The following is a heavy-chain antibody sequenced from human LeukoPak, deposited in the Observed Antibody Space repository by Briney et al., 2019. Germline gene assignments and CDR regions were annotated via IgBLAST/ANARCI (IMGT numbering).Heavy chain of an antibody. CDR1: GFTFSSYG. Sequence: GRSLRLSCAASGFTFSSYGMHWVRQAPGKGLEWVAVISYDGGNKYYADSVKGRFTISRDNSKNTLYLQMNSLRAEDTAVYYCARDFGSSGWYVWGQGTLVTVSS. CDR2: ISYDGGNK. J-gene: IGHJ4*02. D-gene: IGHD6-19*01. CDR3: ARDFGSSGWYV. V-gene: IGHV3-30*03.